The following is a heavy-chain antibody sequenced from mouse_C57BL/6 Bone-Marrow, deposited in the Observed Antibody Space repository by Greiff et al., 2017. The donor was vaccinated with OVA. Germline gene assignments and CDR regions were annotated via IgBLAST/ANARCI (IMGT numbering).Heavy chain of an antibody. CDR2: IDPSASYT. Sequence: VKLQQSGAELVKPGASVKLSCKASGYTFTSYWMQWVKQRPGQGLEWIGEIDPSASYTNYNQKFKGKATLTVDTASSTAYMQLSSLTSEDSAVYYCARWGVTTWFAYWGQGTLVTVSA. CDR1: GYTFTSYW. J-gene: IGHJ3*01. V-gene: IGHV1-50*01. CDR3: ARWGVTTWFAY. D-gene: IGHD2-1*01.